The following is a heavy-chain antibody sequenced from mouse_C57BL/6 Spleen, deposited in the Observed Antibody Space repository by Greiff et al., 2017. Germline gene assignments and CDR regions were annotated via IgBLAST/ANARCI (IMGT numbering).Heavy chain of an antibody. CDR1: GFTFSSYA. CDR3: ARGPSITTVAGF. Sequence: DVKLVESGGGLVKPGGSRKLSCAASGFTFSSYAMSWVRQTPEKRLEWVATISDGGSYTYYPDNVKGRFTISRDNAKNNLYLQMSHLKSEDTAMYYCARGPSITTVAGFWGQGTLVTVSA. D-gene: IGHD1-1*01. CDR2: ISDGGSYT. J-gene: IGHJ3*01. V-gene: IGHV5-4*03.